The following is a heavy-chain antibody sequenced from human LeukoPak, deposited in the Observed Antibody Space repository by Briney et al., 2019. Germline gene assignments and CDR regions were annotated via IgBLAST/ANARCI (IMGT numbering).Heavy chain of an antibody. D-gene: IGHD4-17*01. CDR2: IYYSGST. Sequence: SETLSLTCTVSGGSISGYYWSLIRQPPGKGLGWIGYIYYSGSTYYNPSLKSRVTISVVTSKNQFSLKLTSVTAADTAVYYCARGIDYGSEYFQHWGQGTLVTVSS. J-gene: IGHJ1*01. CDR3: ARGIDYGSEYFQH. CDR1: GGSISGYY. V-gene: IGHV4-59*12.